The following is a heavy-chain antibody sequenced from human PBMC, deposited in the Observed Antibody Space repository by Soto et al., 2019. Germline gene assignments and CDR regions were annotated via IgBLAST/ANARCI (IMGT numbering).Heavy chain of an antibody. D-gene: IGHD4-17*01. J-gene: IGHJ5*02. CDR1: GYSISSGYY. CDR2: IYHSGST. CDR3: ARVAYGDLYNWFDP. V-gene: IGHV4-38-2*02. Sequence: SETLSLTCTVSGYSISSGYYWGWIRQPPGKGLEWIGSIYHSGSTYYNPSLKSRVTISVDTSKNQFSLKLSSVTAADTAVYYCARVAYGDLYNWFDPWGQGTLVTVSS.